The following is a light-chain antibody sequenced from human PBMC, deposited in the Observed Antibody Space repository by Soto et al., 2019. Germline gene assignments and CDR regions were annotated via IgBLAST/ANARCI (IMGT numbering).Light chain of an antibody. J-gene: IGLJ1*01. Sequence: QSVLTQPASVSGSPGQSITISCTGTSSDVGSYNLVSWYQQLPGKAPKLMIFGGTKRPSGVSSRFSGSKSGSTASLTISGLQAEDEADYYCCSYAGSSTLYVFGTGTKLTVL. CDR2: GGT. CDR3: CSYAGSSTLYV. V-gene: IGLV2-23*01. CDR1: SSDVGSYNL.